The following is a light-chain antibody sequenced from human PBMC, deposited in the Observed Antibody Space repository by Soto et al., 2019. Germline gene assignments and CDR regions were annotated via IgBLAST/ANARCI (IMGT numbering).Light chain of an antibody. J-gene: IGKJ3*01. CDR1: QSVGRDS. Sequence: ENVLTQSPGTLSVSPGGRATLSCRASQSVGRDSLAWYQQRPGQAPRLLIDTVSSRASGIPDRFTGTGSGTDFALTTDGLEPEDFGMYYCQQYGDSPGAFGPGNKVETK. CDR3: QQYGDSPGA. V-gene: IGKV3-20*01. CDR2: TVS.